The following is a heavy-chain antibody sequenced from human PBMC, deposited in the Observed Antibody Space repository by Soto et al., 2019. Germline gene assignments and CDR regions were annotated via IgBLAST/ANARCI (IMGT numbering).Heavy chain of an antibody. CDR1: GFSLTTSGVC. V-gene: IGHV2-5*02. D-gene: IGHD2-21*01. CDR3: AYCGAGSFDY. Sequence: QITLKESGPTLVKPTQTLTLTCAFSGFSLTTSGVCMGWIRQPPGKALEWHALIYWDDDKRYSPSLKSRLTIAKDTSKSQVILTMTNMDPVDTATYYCAYCGAGSFDYWGQGTLVTVSS. CDR2: IYWDDDK. J-gene: IGHJ4*02.